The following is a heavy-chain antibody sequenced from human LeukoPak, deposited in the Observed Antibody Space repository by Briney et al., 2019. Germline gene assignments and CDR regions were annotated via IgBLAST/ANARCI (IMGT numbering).Heavy chain of an antibody. CDR1: VFTFTTYS. Sequence: VRSLRLSRAASVFTFTTYSINWVRQAPGKGLEWVSYISSDSETIYYADSVKGRFTISRDNAKYSLYLQMHSLRVEDKAVYYCATRFDYWGQGTLVTVSS. CDR2: ISSDSETI. J-gene: IGHJ4*02. V-gene: IGHV3-48*01. CDR3: ATRFDY.